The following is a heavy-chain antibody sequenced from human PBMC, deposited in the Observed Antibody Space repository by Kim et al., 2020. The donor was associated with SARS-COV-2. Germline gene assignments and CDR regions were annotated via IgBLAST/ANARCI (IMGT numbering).Heavy chain of an antibody. J-gene: IGHJ6*02. Sequence: GGSLRLSCAASGFTFSSYGMHWVRQAPGKGLEWVAVIWYDGSNKYYADSVKGRFTISRDNSKNTLYLQMNSLRAEDTAVYYCARDGRDREYYDILTGYYNPRYYYYGMDVWGQGTTVTVSS. D-gene: IGHD3-9*01. CDR3: ARDGRDREYYDILTGYYNPRYYYYGMDV. CDR1: GFTFSSYG. CDR2: IWYDGSNK. V-gene: IGHV3-33*01.